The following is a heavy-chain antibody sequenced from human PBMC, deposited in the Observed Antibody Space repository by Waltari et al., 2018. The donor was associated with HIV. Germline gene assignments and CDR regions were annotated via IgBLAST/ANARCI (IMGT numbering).Heavy chain of an antibody. Sequence: QITLEESGPTLVKPTQTLTLTCTFPGFSLSTSGVGVGWIRQPPGKALEWLALIYWNGNKHYSPSLKSRVTITKETSKDQVVLKMTNMDPADTATYFCARRPGYCSGTRCYYSHWFDPWGQGTLVTVSS. D-gene: IGHD2-2*03. CDR1: GFSLSTSGVG. CDR2: IYWNGNK. J-gene: IGHJ5*02. CDR3: ARRPGYCSGTRCYYSHWFDP. V-gene: IGHV2-5*01.